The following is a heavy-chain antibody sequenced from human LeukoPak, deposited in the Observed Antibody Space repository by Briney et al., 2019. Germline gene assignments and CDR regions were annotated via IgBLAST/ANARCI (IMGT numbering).Heavy chain of an antibody. D-gene: IGHD3-3*01. CDR2: IYHSGST. CDR1: GGSISSGGYY. J-gene: IGHJ4*02. Sequence: PSETLSLTCTVSGGSISSGGYYWSWIRQPPGKGLEWIGYIYHSGSTYYNPSLKSRVTISVDRSKNQFSLKLSSVTAADTAVYYCARQILGTIFGVVIYFDYWGQGTLVTVSS. V-gene: IGHV4-30-2*01. CDR3: ARQILGTIFGVVIYFDY.